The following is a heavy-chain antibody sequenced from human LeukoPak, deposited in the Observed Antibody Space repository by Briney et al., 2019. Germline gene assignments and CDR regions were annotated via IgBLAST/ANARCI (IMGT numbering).Heavy chain of an antibody. D-gene: IGHD6-13*01. V-gene: IGHV5-51*01. CDR3: ARHRGAAAVWVYFDY. CDR1: GYSFTSYW. J-gene: IGHJ4*02. Sequence: GESLKISCKGSGYSFTSYWIGWVRPMPGKGLEWMGIIYPGDSDTRYSPSFQGQVTISADKSISTAYLQWSSLKASDTAMYYCARHRGAAAVWVYFDYWGQETLVTVSS. CDR2: IYPGDSDT.